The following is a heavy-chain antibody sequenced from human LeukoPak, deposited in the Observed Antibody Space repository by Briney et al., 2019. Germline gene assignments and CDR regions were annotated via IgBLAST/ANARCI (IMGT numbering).Heavy chain of an antibody. CDR3: ARGWAPNWNYVVWY. V-gene: IGHV3-20*04. Sequence: PGGSLRLSCAASGFTFDDYGMSWVRQAPRKWLEWVSGINWNGGSTGYADSVKGRFTISRDNAKNSLYLQMNSLRAEDTALYYCARGWAPNWNYVVWYWGQGTLVTVSS. D-gene: IGHD1-7*01. CDR2: INWNGGST. J-gene: IGHJ4*02. CDR1: GFTFDDYG.